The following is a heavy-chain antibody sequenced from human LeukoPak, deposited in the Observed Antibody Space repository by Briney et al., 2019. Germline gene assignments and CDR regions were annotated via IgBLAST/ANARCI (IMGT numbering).Heavy chain of an antibody. V-gene: IGHV3-21*01. D-gene: IGHD3-22*01. CDR1: GFTFSTSG. Sequence: GGSLRLSCAASGFTFSTSGMNWVRQAPGKGLEWVSSISSTSSYIYYTDSVKGRFTISRDNAKNSLYLQMNSLRAEDAAVYYSARDTSLGHYYDTSGLHDAFDIWGQGTMVTVSS. CDR2: ISSTSSYI. J-gene: IGHJ3*02. CDR3: ARDTSLGHYYDTSGLHDAFDI.